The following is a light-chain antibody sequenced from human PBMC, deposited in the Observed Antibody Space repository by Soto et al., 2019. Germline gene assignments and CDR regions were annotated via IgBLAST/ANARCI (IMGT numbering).Light chain of an antibody. Sequence: QSVLTQPASVSGSPGQSITISCTGTSSDVGGYNYVSWYQQHPGKAPKLMIYEVTNRPSGVSNRSSGSKSGNTASLTISGLHTEDEADYYCSSYTSSSTLVFGGGTQLTVL. V-gene: IGLV2-14*01. J-gene: IGLJ3*02. CDR2: EVT. CDR3: SSYTSSSTLV. CDR1: SSDVGGYNY.